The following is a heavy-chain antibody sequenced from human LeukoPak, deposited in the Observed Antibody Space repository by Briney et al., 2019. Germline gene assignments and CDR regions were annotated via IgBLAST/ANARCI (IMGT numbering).Heavy chain of an antibody. CDR1: GHTFTSYD. CDR3: ARGVVAATHYYYYGMDV. Sequence: ASVKVSCKASGHTFTSYDINWVRQATGQGLEWMGWMNPNSGNTGYAQKFQGRVTMTRNTSISTAYMELSSLRSEDTAVYYCARGVVAATHYYYYGMDVWGKGTTVTVSS. CDR2: MNPNSGNT. V-gene: IGHV1-8*01. J-gene: IGHJ6*04. D-gene: IGHD2-15*01.